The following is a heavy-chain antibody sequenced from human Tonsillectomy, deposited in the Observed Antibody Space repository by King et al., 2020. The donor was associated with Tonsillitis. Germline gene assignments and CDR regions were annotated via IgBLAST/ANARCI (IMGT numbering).Heavy chain of an antibody. J-gene: IGHJ4*02. CDR2: FDPEDGET. CDR1: GYTLTELT. Sequence: QVQLVESGAEVKKPGASVKVSCKVSGYTLTELTMHWVRQAPGKGLEGMGGFDPEDGETIYAQKFQGRVTMTEDTSTDTAYMELSSLRSEDTAVYYCATGVRNKRLNYYDGSGITWGFDYWGQGTLVTVSS. D-gene: IGHD3-22*01. V-gene: IGHV1-24*01. CDR3: ATGVRNKRLNYYDGSGITWGFDY.